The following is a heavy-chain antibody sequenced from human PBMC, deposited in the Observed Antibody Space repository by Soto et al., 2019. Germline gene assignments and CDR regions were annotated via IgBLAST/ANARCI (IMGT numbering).Heavy chain of an antibody. D-gene: IGHD3-3*01. CDR3: AVLPIGTIFGVDPGY. CDR2: IDPSDSYT. Sequence: GESLKISCKGSGYSFTSYWISWVRQMPGKGLEWMGRIDPSDSYTNYSPSFQGRVTISADKSISTAYLQWSSLKASDTAMYYCAVLPIGTIFGVDPGYWGQGTLVTVSS. V-gene: IGHV5-10-1*01. J-gene: IGHJ4*02. CDR1: GYSFTSYW.